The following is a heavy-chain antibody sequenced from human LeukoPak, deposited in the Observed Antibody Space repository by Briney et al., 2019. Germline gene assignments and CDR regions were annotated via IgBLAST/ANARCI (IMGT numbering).Heavy chain of an antibody. Sequence: PSETLSLTCTVSGGSIGSYYWSWIRQPPGKGLEWIGYFYYSGSNNFNPSLKSRVTISGDTSKNQFSLKLSSVTVADTAIYYCARVSPAVGAFDIWGRGTMVTVSS. CDR2: FYYSGSN. D-gene: IGHD6-13*01. CDR1: GGSIGSYY. J-gene: IGHJ3*02. V-gene: IGHV4-59*01. CDR3: ARVSPAVGAFDI.